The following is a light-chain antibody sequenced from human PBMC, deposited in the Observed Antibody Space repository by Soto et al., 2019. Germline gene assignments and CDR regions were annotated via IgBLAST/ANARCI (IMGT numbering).Light chain of an antibody. V-gene: IGLV2-11*01. Sequence: QSALTQPRSVSGSPGQSVTISCTGTSSDVGGYNYVSWYQQHPGKAPKLMIYDVSKRPSGVPDRFSGSKSGNTPSLTISGLQAEDEADYYCCSYAGSYTYVFGTGTRSPS. J-gene: IGLJ1*01. CDR2: DVS. CDR3: CSYAGSYTYV. CDR1: SSDVGGYNY.